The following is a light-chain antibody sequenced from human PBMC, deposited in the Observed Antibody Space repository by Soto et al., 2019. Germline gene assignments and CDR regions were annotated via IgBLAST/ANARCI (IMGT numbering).Light chain of an antibody. CDR3: QKFSAVPT. CDR2: AAS. CDR1: QAIYNY. Sequence: DIPMTQSPSSLSASVGDRVTITCRASQAIYNYLAWYQQKPGKVPTLLISAASTLQSGVPSRFSGSVSGTDFTLTISSLQPEDVATYYCQKFSAVPTFGGGTKVEI. J-gene: IGKJ4*01. V-gene: IGKV1-27*01.